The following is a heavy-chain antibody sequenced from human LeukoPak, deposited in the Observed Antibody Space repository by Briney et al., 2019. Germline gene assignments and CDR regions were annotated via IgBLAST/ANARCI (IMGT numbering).Heavy chain of an antibody. CDR2: MNPNSCNK. CDR1: RYTFTHHE. V-gene: IGHV1-8*01. Sequence: GASVKASCKASRYTFTHHEINWMRQATGQGLEWMGSMNPNSCNKGYAQKFQGRVTMTRNTSISTAYMELSSLRSEDTAVYYCARGRGKIHYYYGMHVWGQGTTVTVSS. CDR3: ARGRGKIHYYYGMHV. D-gene: IGHD3-16*01. J-gene: IGHJ6*02.